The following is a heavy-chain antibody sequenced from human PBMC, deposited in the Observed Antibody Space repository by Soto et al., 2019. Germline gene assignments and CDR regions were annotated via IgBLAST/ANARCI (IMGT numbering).Heavy chain of an antibody. V-gene: IGHV4-39*01. CDR1: GGSISSSSYY. CDR3: ALYGDYVGYYGMDV. J-gene: IGHJ6*02. CDR2: IYYSGST. Sequence: TLSLTCTVSGGSISSSSYYWGWIRQPPGKGLEWIGSIYYSGSTYYNPSLKSRVTISVDTSKNQFSLKLSSVTAADTAVYYCALYGDYVGYYGMDVWGQGTTVTVSS. D-gene: IGHD4-17*01.